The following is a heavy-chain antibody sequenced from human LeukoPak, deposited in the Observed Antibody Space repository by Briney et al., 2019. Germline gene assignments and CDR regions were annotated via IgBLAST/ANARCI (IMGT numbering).Heavy chain of an antibody. J-gene: IGHJ3*02. V-gene: IGHV4-34*03. Sequence: ASETLSLTCTVSGGSTSGYYWSWIRQPPGKGLEWIGEINHSGSTYYNPSLRSRVTISEDTSKNQFSLKLSSVTAADTAVYFCTFNLGSGSYAFDIWGQGTMVTVSS. D-gene: IGHD3-10*01. CDR2: INHSGST. CDR3: TFNLGSGSYAFDI. CDR1: GGSTSGYY.